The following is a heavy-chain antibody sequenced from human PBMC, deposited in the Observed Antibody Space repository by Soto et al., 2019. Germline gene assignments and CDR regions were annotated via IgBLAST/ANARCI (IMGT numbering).Heavy chain of an antibody. Sequence: VQLVQSGAEVKKPGSSVKVSCKASGGTFSSYAISWVRQAPGQGLEWMGGIIPICGTANYAQKFQGRVTLTADESTSTAYMELSSLRYEATAVYYCARDHNVDSIGYYRNWFDPWGQGTLVTVSS. V-gene: IGHV1-69*01. J-gene: IGHJ5*02. CDR3: ARDHNVDSIGYYRNWFDP. CDR1: GGTFSSYA. CDR2: IIPICGTA. D-gene: IGHD3-22*01.